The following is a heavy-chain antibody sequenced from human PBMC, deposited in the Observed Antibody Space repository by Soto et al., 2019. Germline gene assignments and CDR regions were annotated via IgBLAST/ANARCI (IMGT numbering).Heavy chain of an antibody. CDR3: ARGVQVTMIVVVTNNWFDP. CDR1: GYTFTSYA. Sequence: QVQLVQSGAEVKKPGASVKVSCKASGYTFTSYAMHWVRQAPGQRLEWMGWINAGNGNTKYSQKFQGRVTITRDTSASTAYMELSSLRSEDTAVYYCARGVQVTMIVVVTNNWFDPWGQGTLVTVSS. CDR2: INAGNGNT. D-gene: IGHD3-22*01. J-gene: IGHJ5*02. V-gene: IGHV1-3*01.